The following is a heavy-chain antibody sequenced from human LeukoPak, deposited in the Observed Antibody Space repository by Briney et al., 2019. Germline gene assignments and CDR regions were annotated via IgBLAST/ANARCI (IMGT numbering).Heavy chain of an antibody. CDR1: GFTFSSYS. Sequence: QAGGSLRLSYAASGFTFSSYSFNWVRQAPGKGLEWISYISSSTSAIYYADSVKGRFTISRDNAKNSLYLQMESLRDDDTAVYYCARERLGWYKDYWGQGTLVTVSS. V-gene: IGHV3-48*02. J-gene: IGHJ4*02. D-gene: IGHD6-19*01. CDR2: ISSSTSAI. CDR3: ARERLGWYKDY.